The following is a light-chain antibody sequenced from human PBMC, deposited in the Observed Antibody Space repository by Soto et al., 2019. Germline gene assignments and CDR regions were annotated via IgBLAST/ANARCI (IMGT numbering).Light chain of an antibody. V-gene: IGKV3-15*01. Sequence: EIVMTQSPATLSVSPGERATLSCRASQSVSTNLAWYQQKPGQAPRLLIHGASTRATGIPARFSGSGSGTEFTLTINSLQSEDVAVYYCQQYNDWPLTFGGGTKVEIK. CDR1: QSVSTN. J-gene: IGKJ4*01. CDR3: QQYNDWPLT. CDR2: GAS.